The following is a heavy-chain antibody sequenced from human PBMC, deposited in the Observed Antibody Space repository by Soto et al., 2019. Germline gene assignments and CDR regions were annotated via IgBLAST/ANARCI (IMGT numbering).Heavy chain of an antibody. CDR3: ARYEYGNSLYGVDV. V-gene: IGHV4-34*01. Sequence: LSLTCVVSGESFSGYYWSWIRQTPGMGLEWIGEVDHRGSTTYNPSLKNRASISIDSSKNLFSLELTSVTAADTALYFCARYEYGNSLYGVDVWGQGTRVTVSS. CDR2: VDHRGST. D-gene: IGHD1-7*01. J-gene: IGHJ6*02. CDR1: GESFSGYY.